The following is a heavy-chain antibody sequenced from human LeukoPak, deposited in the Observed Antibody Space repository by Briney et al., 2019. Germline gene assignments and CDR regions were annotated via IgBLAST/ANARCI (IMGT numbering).Heavy chain of an antibody. CDR2: ISWNSGSI. CDR3: AKGRDSGIAVAGTYYYYGMDV. D-gene: IGHD6-19*01. Sequence: PGRSLRLSCAASGFTFDDYAMHWVQQAPGKGLEWVSGISWNSGSIGYADSVKGRFTISRDNAKNSLYLQMNSLRAEDTALYYCAKGRDSGIAVAGTYYYYGMDVWDQGTTVTVSS. J-gene: IGHJ6*02. V-gene: IGHV3-9*01. CDR1: GFTFDDYA.